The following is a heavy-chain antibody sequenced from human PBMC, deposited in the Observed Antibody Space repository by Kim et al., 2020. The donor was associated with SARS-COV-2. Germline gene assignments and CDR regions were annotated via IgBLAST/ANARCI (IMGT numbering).Heavy chain of an antibody. D-gene: IGHD6-13*01. CDR3: AGLGGSSWNFDY. CDR1: GFTFSSYW. V-gene: IGHV3-7*01. Sequence: GGSLRLSCAASGFTFSSYWMSWVRQAPGKGLEWVANINQDGSTKYYVDSEKGRFTISRDNAKNSLYLQMNSLRAEDTAVYYCAGLGGSSWNFDYWGQGTLVTVSS. J-gene: IGHJ4*02. CDR2: INQDGSTK.